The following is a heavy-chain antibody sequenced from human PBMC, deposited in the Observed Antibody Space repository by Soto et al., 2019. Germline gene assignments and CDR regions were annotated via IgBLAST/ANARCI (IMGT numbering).Heavy chain of an antibody. D-gene: IGHD2-2*01. CDR1: GYSFTSYW. V-gene: IGHV5-51*01. J-gene: IGHJ5*02. CDR3: ASGGYCSSSSCYLADWFDP. CDR2: IYPGDSDT. Sequence: GESLKISFKGSGYSFTSYWIGWVRQMPGKGLEWMGIIYPGDSDTRYSPSFQGQVTISADKSVSSAYLQWGSLKASDTALYYCASGGYCSSSSCYLADWFDPWGQGTLVTVSS.